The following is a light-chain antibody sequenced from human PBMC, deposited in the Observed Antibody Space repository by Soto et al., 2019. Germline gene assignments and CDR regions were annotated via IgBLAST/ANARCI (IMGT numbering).Light chain of an antibody. CDR1: QSISIW. CDR2: KAS. Sequence: DIQLTQSPSTLSASVGDRITITCRASQSISIWLAWYQQIPGKAPNLLIYKASSLDSGVPSRFSGSGSGTEFTLTISRLQPDDFATYYCQQYATYSLTFGPGTKVEI. CDR3: QQYATYSLT. J-gene: IGKJ3*01. V-gene: IGKV1-5*03.